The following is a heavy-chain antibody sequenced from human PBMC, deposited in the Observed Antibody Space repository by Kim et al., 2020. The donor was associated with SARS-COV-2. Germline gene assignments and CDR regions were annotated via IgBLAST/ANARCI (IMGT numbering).Heavy chain of an antibody. D-gene: IGHD3-10*01. Sequence: ASVKVSCKASGYTFTNYGISWVRQAPGQGLEWMGWISAYNGYTNYAQKLQGRVTMTTDTSTTTVYMELGSLRSDDTAVYFCARGSVVRGVIGLISPYYHYAMDVWGQGTTVTVSS. J-gene: IGHJ6*02. CDR2: ISAYNGYT. CDR3: ARGSVVRGVIGLISPYYHYAMDV. V-gene: IGHV1-18*01. CDR1: GYTFTNYG.